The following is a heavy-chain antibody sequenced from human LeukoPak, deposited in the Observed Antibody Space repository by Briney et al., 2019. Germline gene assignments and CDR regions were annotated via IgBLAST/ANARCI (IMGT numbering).Heavy chain of an antibody. CDR2: IKEDGSEK. CDR3: ARAVVPAAIDY. J-gene: IGHJ4*02. V-gene: IGHV3-7*04. Sequence: GGSLRLSCAASGFTFSSYWMSWVRQAPGKGLEWVANIKEDGSEKYYVDSVKGRFTISRDNAKNSLYLRMNSLRAEDTAVYYCARAVVPAAIDYWGQGTLVTVSS. D-gene: IGHD2-2*01. CDR1: GFTFSSYW.